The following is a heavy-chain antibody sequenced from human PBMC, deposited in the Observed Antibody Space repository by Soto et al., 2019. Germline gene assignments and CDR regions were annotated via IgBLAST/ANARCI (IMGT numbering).Heavy chain of an antibody. Sequence: GGSLRLSCAASGFIFNNYWMHWVRQAPGKGLVWVSAVRGSGGSTYYADSVKGRFTISRDNSKNTLYLQMNSLRAEDTAVYYCAKDFNDYGDYLIYFDYWGQGTLVTVSS. J-gene: IGHJ4*02. D-gene: IGHD4-17*01. CDR1: GFIFNNYW. CDR2: VRGSGGST. V-gene: IGHV3-23*01. CDR3: AKDFNDYGDYLIYFDY.